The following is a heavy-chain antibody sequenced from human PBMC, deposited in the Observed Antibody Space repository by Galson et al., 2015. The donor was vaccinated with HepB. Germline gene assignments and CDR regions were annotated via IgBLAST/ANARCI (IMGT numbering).Heavy chain of an antibody. J-gene: IGHJ6*03. CDR1: GYTFTSYA. V-gene: IGHV7-4-1*01. CDR3: ARAGTLLWFGEFSYYYYYYMDV. D-gene: IGHD3-10*01. Sequence: SVKVSCKASGYTFTSYAMNWVRQAPGQGLEWMGWINTNTGNPTYAQGFTGRFVFSLDTSVSTAYLQICSLKAEDTAVYYCARAGTLLWFGEFSYYYYYYMDVWGKETTVTVSS. CDR2: INTNTGNP.